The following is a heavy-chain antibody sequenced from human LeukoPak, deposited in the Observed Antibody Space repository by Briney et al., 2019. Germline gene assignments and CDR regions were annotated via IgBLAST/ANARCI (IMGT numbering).Heavy chain of an antibody. V-gene: IGHV1-3*03. CDR3: AIRDGHTDH. Sequence: GASVKVSCKTSGYTFTNYAMHWVCQAPGQTIEWLAWINPANGYTRYSQHFQDRVTVSSDTSADTAYMELSSLRSEDKAIYYCAIRDGHTDHWGQGTLVTVSS. J-gene: IGHJ4*02. D-gene: IGHD5-24*01. CDR2: INPANGYT. CDR1: GYTFTNYA.